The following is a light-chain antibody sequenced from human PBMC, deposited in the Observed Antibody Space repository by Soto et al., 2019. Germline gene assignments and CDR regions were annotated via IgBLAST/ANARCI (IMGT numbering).Light chain of an antibody. CDR2: GAS. V-gene: IGKV3-15*01. CDR1: QSVSAN. J-gene: IGKJ1*01. CDR3: QQDNNWPT. Sequence: ERVMTQSPATLSVSPGERATLSCRASQSVSANLAWYQQKPGQAPRLLIYGASTRATGIPARFSGSGSGTEFTLTISSLQSEDFSVYYCQQDNNWPTFGQGTKVEIK.